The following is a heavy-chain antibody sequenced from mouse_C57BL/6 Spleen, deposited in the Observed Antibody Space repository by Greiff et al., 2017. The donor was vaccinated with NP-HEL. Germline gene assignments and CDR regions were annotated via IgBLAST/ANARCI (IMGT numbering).Heavy chain of an antibody. D-gene: IGHD2-4*01. CDR2: INPYNGGT. CDR1: GYTFTDYY. V-gene: IGHV1-19*01. CDR3: ARTGYDYDGGYYFDY. J-gene: IGHJ2*01. Sequence: SGPVLVKPGASVKMSCKASGYTFTDYYMNWVKQSHGKSLEWIGVINPYNGGTSYNQKFKGKATLTVDKSSSTAYMELNSLTSEDSAVYYCARTGYDYDGGYYFDYWGQGTTLTVSS.